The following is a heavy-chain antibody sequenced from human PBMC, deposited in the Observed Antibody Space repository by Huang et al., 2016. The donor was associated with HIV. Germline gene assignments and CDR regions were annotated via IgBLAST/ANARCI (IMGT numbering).Heavy chain of an antibody. Sequence: EVELVQSGTEVKKPGESMKISCKGSGYIFTTSWIGWVRQMPGTGLEWMGIIYPGDSDTRYRPSVQGQVTMSVDKSINTAYLHWSSLKASDTAMYYCARLAGGTWSYYFDLWGQGALVTVSS. V-gene: IGHV5-51*03. CDR2: IYPGDSDT. CDR1: GYIFTTSW. J-gene: IGHJ4*02. D-gene: IGHD3-10*01. CDR3: ARLAGGTWSYYFDL.